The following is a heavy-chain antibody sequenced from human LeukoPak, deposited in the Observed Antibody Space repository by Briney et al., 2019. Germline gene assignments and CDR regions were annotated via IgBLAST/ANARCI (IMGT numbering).Heavy chain of an antibody. Sequence: ASVKVSCKASGFTFTSSAMQWVRQARGQRLEWMGWIVVGSGNTNYAQKFQERVTITRDMSTSTAYMELSSLRSEDTAVYYCAADLLSYGKVPSYYMDVWGKGTTVTVSS. CDR2: IVVGSGNT. V-gene: IGHV1-58*02. CDR1: GFTFTSSA. D-gene: IGHD4-17*01. CDR3: AADLLSYGKVPSYYMDV. J-gene: IGHJ6*03.